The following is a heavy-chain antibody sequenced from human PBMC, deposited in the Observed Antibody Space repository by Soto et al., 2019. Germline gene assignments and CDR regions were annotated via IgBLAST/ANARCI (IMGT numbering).Heavy chain of an antibody. CDR3: AREDAYNIRSAFDI. V-gene: IGHV4-31*03. CDR1: GGSIKTNGYY. D-gene: IGHD3-9*01. Sequence: SETLSLTCTVSGGSIKTNGYYWSWIRQHPGKGLEWIGYIYYSGNTYYNPSLRSRVTLSVDTSKNQFSLKLSSVTAADTAVYYCAREDAYNIRSAFDIWGQGTMVTVS. CDR2: IYYSGNT. J-gene: IGHJ3*02.